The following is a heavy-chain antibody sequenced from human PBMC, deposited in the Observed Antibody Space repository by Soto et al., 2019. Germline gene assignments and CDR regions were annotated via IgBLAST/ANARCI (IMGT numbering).Heavy chain of an antibody. Sequence: SETLSLTCTVSGGSISSYYWSWIRQPPGKGLEWIGYIYYSGSTNYNPSLKSRVTISVDTSKNQFSLKLSSVTAADTAVYYCARDALPSTLFGVGRDWYFNLWGRGTLVTVSS. J-gene: IGHJ2*01. D-gene: IGHD3-3*01. CDR3: ARDALPSTLFGVGRDWYFNL. CDR2: IYYSGST. V-gene: IGHV4-59*01. CDR1: GGSISSYY.